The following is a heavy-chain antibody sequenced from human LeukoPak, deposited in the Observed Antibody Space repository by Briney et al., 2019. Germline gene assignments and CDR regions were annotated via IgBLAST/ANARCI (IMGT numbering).Heavy chain of an antibody. Sequence: ASVKVPCKASGYTFTGYYMHWVRQAPGQGLEWMGWINPNSGGTNYAQKFQGRVTMTRDTSISTAYMELSRLRSDDTAVYYCAREEWLRSDYFDYWGQGTLVTVSS. V-gene: IGHV1-2*02. J-gene: IGHJ4*02. CDR2: INPNSGGT. CDR3: AREEWLRSDYFDY. CDR1: GYTFTGYY. D-gene: IGHD5-12*01.